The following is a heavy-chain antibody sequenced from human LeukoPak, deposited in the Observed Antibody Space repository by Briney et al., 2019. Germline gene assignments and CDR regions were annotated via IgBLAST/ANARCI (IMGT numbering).Heavy chain of an antibody. J-gene: IGHJ5*02. CDR1: GGSFSGYY. D-gene: IGHD3-10*01. CDR2: IYYSGST. V-gene: IGHV4-31*11. Sequence: SETLSLTCAVYGGSFSGYYWSWIRQHPGKGLEWIGYIYYSGSTYYNPSLKSRVTISVDTSKNQFSLKLSSVTAADTAVYYCARTIGRNNWFDPWGQGTLVTVSS. CDR3: ARTIGRNNWFDP.